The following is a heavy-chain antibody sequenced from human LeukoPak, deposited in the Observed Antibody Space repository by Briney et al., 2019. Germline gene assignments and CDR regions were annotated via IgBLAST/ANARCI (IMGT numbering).Heavy chain of an antibody. J-gene: IGHJ4*02. D-gene: IGHD2-2*01. CDR1: GYTFTGYY. V-gene: IGHV1-2*02. CDR3: ARDLGCSSTSCYENL. CDR2: INPNSGGT. Sequence: ASVKVSCKASGYTFTGYYMHWVRQAPGQGREGMGWINPNSGGTNYAQKFQGRVTITRDTSISTAYMELSRLRSDDTAVYYCARDLGCSSTSCYENLWGQGTLVTVSS.